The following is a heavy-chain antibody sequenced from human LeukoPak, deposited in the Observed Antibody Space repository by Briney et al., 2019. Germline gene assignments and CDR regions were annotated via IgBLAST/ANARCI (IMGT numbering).Heavy chain of an antibody. CDR3: VRDFMYKTGCTGC. CDR2: IKTDGSIT. CDR1: GFNFGVYW. Sequence: GGSLRLSCAASGFNFGVYWMHWVRQAPGKGPAWVACIKTDGSITYYADFVKGRFTISRDNAKNTLHLQMNGLRAEDTAVYCCVRDFMYKTGCTGCWGEGALVTVSS. J-gene: IGHJ4*02. V-gene: IGHV3-74*01. D-gene: IGHD1-1*01.